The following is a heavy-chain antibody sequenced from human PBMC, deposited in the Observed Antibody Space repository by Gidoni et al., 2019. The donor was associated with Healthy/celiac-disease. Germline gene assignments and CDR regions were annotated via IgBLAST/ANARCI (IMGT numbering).Heavy chain of an antibody. CDR3: AKGTSIAAAGLAMDYYYYYMDV. D-gene: IGHD6-13*01. Sequence: EVQLVESGGGLVQPGRSLSISCAASGFTFDDYAMHWVRQAPGKGLEWVSGISWNSGSIGYADSVKGRFTISRDNAKNSLYLQMNSLRAEDTALYYCAKGTSIAAAGLAMDYYYYYMDVWGKGTTVTVSS. V-gene: IGHV3-9*01. CDR1: GFTFDDYA. CDR2: ISWNSGSI. J-gene: IGHJ6*03.